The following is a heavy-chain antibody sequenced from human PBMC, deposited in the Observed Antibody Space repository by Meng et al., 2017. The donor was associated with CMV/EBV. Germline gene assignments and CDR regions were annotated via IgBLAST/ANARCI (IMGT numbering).Heavy chain of an antibody. V-gene: IGHV1-2*02. Sequence: QVQLMQSGAGVKEPGASVKVSCKTSGYTFSDYYMHWARQAPGQGLEWMGWIRSDGSATNYAQKFRGRVTMTRDASVSTAYMELSGLTSDDTAVYFCVRSSGWSLFDYWGPGALVTVAS. CDR1: GYTFSDYY. D-gene: IGHD6-19*01. J-gene: IGHJ4*02. CDR3: VRSSGWSLFDY. CDR2: IRSDGSAT.